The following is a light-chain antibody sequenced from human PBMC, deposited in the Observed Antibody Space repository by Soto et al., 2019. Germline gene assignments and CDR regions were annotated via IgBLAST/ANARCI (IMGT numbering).Light chain of an antibody. CDR2: AAS. Sequence: DIQMTQSPSSLSASVGDRVTITCRASQSISSYLNWYQQKPGKAPKLLIYAASSLQSGVPSRFSGSGSGTDFTLTISSLQPEDFATYYCQQSYSTPTFGGGNTVEIK. J-gene: IGKJ4*01. CDR3: QQSYSTPT. V-gene: IGKV1-39*01. CDR1: QSISSY.